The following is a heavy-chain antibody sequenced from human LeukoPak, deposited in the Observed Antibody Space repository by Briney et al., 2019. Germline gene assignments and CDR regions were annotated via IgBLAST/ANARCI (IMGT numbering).Heavy chain of an antibody. J-gene: IGHJ4*02. CDR2: IHASGPT. CDR1: GRSISTYY. V-gene: IGHV4-4*09. D-gene: IGHD6-6*01. Sequence: SETLSLTCTVSGRSISTYYGSWIRRPPGKGLEWIAYIHASGPTNYNPSLKSRITISVDTSKNQFSLKLSSVTAADTAVYYCARHDAGIAARPFDNWGQGTLVTVSS. CDR3: ARHDAGIAARPFDN.